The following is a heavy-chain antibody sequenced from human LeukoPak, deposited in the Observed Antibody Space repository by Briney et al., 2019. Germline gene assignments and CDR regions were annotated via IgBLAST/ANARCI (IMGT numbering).Heavy chain of an antibody. D-gene: IGHD1-14*01. Sequence: ASETLSLTCTVSGASVSSYHWSWIRQPPGKGPEWIGYFSYGGSTNYNPSLKSRVTISVDTSKNQFSLNLSSVTAADTAVYYCARGQTGDWFDPWGQGTLVTVSS. CDR3: ARGQTGDWFDP. J-gene: IGHJ5*02. CDR2: FSYGGST. CDR1: GASVSSYH. V-gene: IGHV4-59*02.